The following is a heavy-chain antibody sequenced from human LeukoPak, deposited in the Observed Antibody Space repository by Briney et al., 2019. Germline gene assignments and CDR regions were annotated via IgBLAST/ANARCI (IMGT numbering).Heavy chain of an antibody. CDR2: ISSSSSTI. CDR3: AKDRIHYYDSSGYYYYYYMDV. D-gene: IGHD3-22*01. Sequence: GGSLRLSCAASGFTFSSYSMNWVRQAPGKGLEWVSYISSSSSTIYYADSVKGRFTISRDNAKNSLYLQMNSLRAEDTAVYYCAKDRIHYYDSSGYYYYYYMDVWGKGTTVTISS. V-gene: IGHV3-48*01. J-gene: IGHJ6*03. CDR1: GFTFSSYS.